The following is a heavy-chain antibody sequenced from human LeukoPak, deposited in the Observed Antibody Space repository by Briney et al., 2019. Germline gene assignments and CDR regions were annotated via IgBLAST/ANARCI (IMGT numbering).Heavy chain of an antibody. CDR3: ARERSSWYGNYFDY. J-gene: IGHJ4*02. CDR1: GFTFSSYE. V-gene: IGHV3-48*03. D-gene: IGHD6-13*01. Sequence: GGSLRLSCAASGFTFSSYEMNWVRQAPGKGLEWVSYISSSGSTIYYADSVKGRFSISRDNAKNSLYLQMNSLRAEDTAVYYCARERSSWYGNYFDYWGQGTLVTVSS. CDR2: ISSSGSTI.